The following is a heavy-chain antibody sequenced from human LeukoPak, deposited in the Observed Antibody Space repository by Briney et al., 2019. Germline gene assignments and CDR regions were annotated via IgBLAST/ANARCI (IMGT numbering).Heavy chain of an antibody. D-gene: IGHD6-13*01. Sequence: KPSETLSLTCTVSGGSISSSSYYWSWIRQPAGKGLEWIGRIYTSGSTNYNPSLKSRVTMSVDTSKNQFSLKLSSLTAADTAVYYCARFSSIAAAFDYWGQGTLVTVSS. V-gene: IGHV4-61*02. CDR2: IYTSGST. CDR1: GGSISSSSYY. J-gene: IGHJ4*02. CDR3: ARFSSIAAAFDY.